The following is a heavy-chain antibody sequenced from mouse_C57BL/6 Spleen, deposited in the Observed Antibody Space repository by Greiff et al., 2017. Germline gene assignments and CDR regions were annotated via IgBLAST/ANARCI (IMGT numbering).Heavy chain of an antibody. CDR1: GFTFSSYG. D-gene: IGHD2-5*01. CDR2: ISSGGSYT. V-gene: IGHV5-6*01. J-gene: IGHJ4*01. Sequence: EVQLQESGGDLVKPGGSLKLSCAASGFTFSSYGMSWVRQTPDKRLEWIATISSGGSYTYYPDSVKGRVTIYRDNARNTLYLQMSRLNAEDTAMYYCARTAYCSNYDAMDYWGQGTSVTVSS. CDR3: ARTAYCSNYDAMDY.